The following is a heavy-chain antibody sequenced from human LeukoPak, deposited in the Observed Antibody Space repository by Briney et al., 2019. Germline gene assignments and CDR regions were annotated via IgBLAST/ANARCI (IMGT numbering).Heavy chain of an antibody. J-gene: IGHJ5*02. Sequence: GGSLRLSCAASGFTVSSNYMSWVRQAPGKGLEWVSIIYSADYTDCADSVKGRFTISRDNSKNTVYLQMNSLRAEDTAVYYCARGQASGGYPHNSFDTWGQGALGTV. D-gene: IGHD1-26*01. CDR2: IYSADYT. V-gene: IGHV3-66*02. CDR3: ARGQASGGYPHNSFDT. CDR1: GFTVSSNY.